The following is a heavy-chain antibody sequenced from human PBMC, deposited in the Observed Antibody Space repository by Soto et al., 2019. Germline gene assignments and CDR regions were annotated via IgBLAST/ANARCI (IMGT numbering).Heavy chain of an antibody. CDR3: ARAKEYSSSSGMDV. V-gene: IGHV6-1*01. Sequence: SQPLSLTCDISGDSVSSNSAAWNWIRQSPSRGLEWLGRTYYRSKWYNDYAVSVKSRITINPDTSKNQFSLQVNSMTAEDTAVYYCARAKEYSSSSGMDVWGQGTTVTVSS. CDR1: GDSVSSNSAA. J-gene: IGHJ6*02. D-gene: IGHD6-6*01. CDR2: TYYRSKWYN.